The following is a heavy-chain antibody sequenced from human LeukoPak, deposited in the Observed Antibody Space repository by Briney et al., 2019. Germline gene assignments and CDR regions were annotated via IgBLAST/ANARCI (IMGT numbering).Heavy chain of an antibody. J-gene: IGHJ6*03. V-gene: IGHV3-23*01. CDR3: AKVRAYYYYMDV. CDR2: ISGSGGST. Sequence: GGSLRLSCAASGFTFSSYAMSWLRQAPGKGLEWVSAISGSGGSTYYADSVKGRFTISRDNSKNTLYLQMNSLIAEDTAVYYCAKVRAYYYYMDVWGEGTTVTVSS. CDR1: GFTFSSYA.